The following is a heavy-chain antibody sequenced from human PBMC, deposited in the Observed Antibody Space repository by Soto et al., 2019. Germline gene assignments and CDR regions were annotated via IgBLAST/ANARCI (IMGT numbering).Heavy chain of an antibody. D-gene: IGHD1-1*01. CDR2: ISPDTSRT. J-gene: IGHJ5*02. CDR1: EYSFANQW. CDR3: TKRLNDVSSPSPWLDP. V-gene: IGHV5-51*01. Sequence: PGESLKISCKGSEYSFANQWIGWVRQMPGKGLEWVGIISPDTSRTLYSPSLQGQVTISVDKSISTVYLQWNSLKASDTAMYYCTKRLNDVSSPSPWLDPWGQGTLVTVSS.